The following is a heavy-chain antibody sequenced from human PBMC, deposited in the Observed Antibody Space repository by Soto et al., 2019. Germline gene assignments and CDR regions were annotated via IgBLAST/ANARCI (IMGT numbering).Heavy chain of an antibody. Sequence: GESLKISCKGSGYSFTSYWIGGVGQMPGKGLEWMGSVYPGDSDTRYIPSFQGQVTISADKSISTAYLQWSSLKASHTAMYHCARLGLRPYGMDVWGQGTTVTVSS. CDR3: ARLGLRPYGMDV. J-gene: IGHJ6*02. CDR1: GYSFTSYW. CDR2: VYPGDSDT. V-gene: IGHV5-51*01.